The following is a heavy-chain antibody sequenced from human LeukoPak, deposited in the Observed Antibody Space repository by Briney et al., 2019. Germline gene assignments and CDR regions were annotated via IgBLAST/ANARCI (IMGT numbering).Heavy chain of an antibody. CDR3: ARGGDYYDSSGYYWFDP. V-gene: IGHV1-69*01. J-gene: IGHJ5*02. CDR2: IIPIFGTA. CDR1: GGTFRSYA. Sequence: SVKVSCKASGGTFRSYAISWVRQAPGQGLEWQGGIIPIFGTANYAQKFQGRVTIAADESTSTAYMELSSLRSEDTAVYYCARGGDYYDSSGYYWFDPWGQGTLVTVSS. D-gene: IGHD3-22*01.